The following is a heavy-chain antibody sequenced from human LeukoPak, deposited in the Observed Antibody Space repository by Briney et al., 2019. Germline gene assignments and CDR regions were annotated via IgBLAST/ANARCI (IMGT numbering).Heavy chain of an antibody. J-gene: IGHJ6*03. CDR1: GYTFTNYW. Sequence: GESLKISCKASGYTFTNYWIGWVRQKPGEGLEWMGIIYPEDSDTKYSPSFQGQVSISVDESISTAYLQWSSLKASDTAIYYFARQGVGGVSSSVNDYYYYWDVGGKGPGVTVPS. CDR2: IYPEDSDT. V-gene: IGHV5-51*01. D-gene: IGHD3-16*01. CDR3: ARQGVGGVSSSVNDYYYYWDV.